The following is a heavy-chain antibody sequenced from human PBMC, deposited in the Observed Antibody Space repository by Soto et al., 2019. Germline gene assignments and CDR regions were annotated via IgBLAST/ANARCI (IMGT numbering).Heavy chain of an antibody. D-gene: IGHD6-19*01. CDR2: IGGGGRLI. V-gene: IGHV3-48*02. J-gene: IGHJ4*02. Sequence: EVQLVESGGGLVQRGGSLRLSCVASGFTFSSFSMNWVRQAPGRGLEWISYIGGGGRLISYADSVKGRFAISRDNAQTSLYLQMDSLRDEDTAVYYCARDLGWAFDCWGQGTLVTVSS. CDR1: GFTFSSFS. CDR3: ARDLGWAFDC.